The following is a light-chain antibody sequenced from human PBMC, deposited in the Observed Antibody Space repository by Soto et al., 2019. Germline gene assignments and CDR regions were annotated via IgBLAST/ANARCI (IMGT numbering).Light chain of an antibody. CDR3: SSYAGSNIFYV. CDR2: EVS. Sequence: HSALTPPPSASVSPGQSVTISCTGTSSAVGGYNYVSWYQQHPGKAPKLMIYEVSKRPSGVPDRFSGSKSGNTASLTVSGLQAEDEADYYCSSYAGSNIFYVFGTGTKVTVL. V-gene: IGLV2-8*01. CDR1: SSAVGGYNY. J-gene: IGLJ1*01.